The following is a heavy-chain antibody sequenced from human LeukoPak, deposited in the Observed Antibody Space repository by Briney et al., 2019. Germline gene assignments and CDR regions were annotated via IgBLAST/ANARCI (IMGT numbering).Heavy chain of an antibody. J-gene: IGHJ4*02. Sequence: SETLSLTCTVSGVSMSSYSWSWIRQPPGKGLEWIANIYYSGSTNYNPSLKSRVTISVDTSKTQFSLKLSSVTAADTAVYYCARTLGGNLDYWGQGILVTVSS. CDR1: GVSMSSYS. V-gene: IGHV4-59*01. D-gene: IGHD4-23*01. CDR2: IYYSGST. CDR3: ARTLGGNLDY.